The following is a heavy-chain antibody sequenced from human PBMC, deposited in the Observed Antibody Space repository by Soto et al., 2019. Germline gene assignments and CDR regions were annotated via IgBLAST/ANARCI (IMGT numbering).Heavy chain of an antibody. D-gene: IGHD3-9*01. V-gene: IGHV1-8*01. CDR3: ARGYYDILTGDV. Sequence: ASVKVSCKASGYTLTSYDINWVRQATGQGLEWMGWMNPNSGNTGYAQKFQGRVTMTRNTSISTAYMELSSLRSEDTAVYYCARGYYDILTGDVWGQGTTVTVSS. CDR1: GYTLTSYD. J-gene: IGHJ6*02. CDR2: MNPNSGNT.